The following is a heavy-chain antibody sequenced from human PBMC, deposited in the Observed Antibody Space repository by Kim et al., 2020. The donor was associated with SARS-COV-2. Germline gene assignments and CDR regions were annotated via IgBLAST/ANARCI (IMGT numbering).Heavy chain of an antibody. Sequence: GGSLRLSCAASGFTFSSYAMHWVRQAPGKGLEWVAVISYDGSNKYYADSVKGRFTISRDNSKNTLYLQMNSLRAEDTAVYYCATHPYSSGWSHLDYWGQG. CDR3: ATHPYSSGWSHLDY. V-gene: IGHV3-30-3*01. D-gene: IGHD6-19*01. J-gene: IGHJ4*02. CDR2: ISYDGSNK. CDR1: GFTFSSYA.